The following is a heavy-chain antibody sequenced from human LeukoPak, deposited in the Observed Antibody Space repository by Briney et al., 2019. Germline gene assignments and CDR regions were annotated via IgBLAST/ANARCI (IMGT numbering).Heavy chain of an antibody. CDR1: GFTFSSYA. Sequence: GGSLRLSCAASGFTFSSYAMHWVRQAPGKGLEYVSAISSNGGSTYYANSVKGRFTISRDNSKNTLYLQMGSLRAEDMAVYYCARDRIGRIAARGRWFDPWGQGTLVTVSS. CDR3: ARDRIGRIAARGRWFDP. D-gene: IGHD6-6*01. CDR2: ISSNGGST. V-gene: IGHV3-64*01. J-gene: IGHJ5*02.